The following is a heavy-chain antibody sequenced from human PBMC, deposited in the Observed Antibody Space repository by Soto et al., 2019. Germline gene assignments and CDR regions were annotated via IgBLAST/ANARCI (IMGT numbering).Heavy chain of an antibody. Sequence: EVQLLESGGGLVQPGGSLRLSCAASGFTFSSHAMSWVRQAPGKGLEWVSTITDNGGDSKYADSVRGRFTISRDNSKKILYLQMSNLRAEDSAVYYCVRGSQDSYPGSRIFDFWGRGTLVTVSS. V-gene: IGHV3-23*01. CDR1: GFTFSSHA. CDR2: ITDNGGDS. J-gene: IGHJ4*02. CDR3: VRGSQDSYPGSRIFDF. D-gene: IGHD3-10*01.